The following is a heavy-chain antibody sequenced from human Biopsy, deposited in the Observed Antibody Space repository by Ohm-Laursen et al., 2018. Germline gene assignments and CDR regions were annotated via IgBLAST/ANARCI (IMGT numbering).Heavy chain of an antibody. J-gene: IGHJ4*02. D-gene: IGHD2-15*01. CDR1: GKTFSDYQ. CDR2: INQAGTT. CDR3: VNEVRGRDY. V-gene: IGHV4-34*08. Sequence: SETLSLTCAVFGKTFSDYQWIWIRQPPGKGLEWIGQINQAGTTNYNPSLKSRVSISADASKYEFSLWLTSVTAADSAVYLCVNEVRGRDYWGLGAQVTVSS.